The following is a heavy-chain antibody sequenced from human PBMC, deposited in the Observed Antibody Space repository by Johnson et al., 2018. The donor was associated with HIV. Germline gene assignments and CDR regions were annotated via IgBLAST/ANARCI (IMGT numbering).Heavy chain of an antibody. D-gene: IGHD1-26*01. J-gene: IGHJ3*02. V-gene: IGHV3-9*03. CDR3: AKDKGWELPARAAFDI. Sequence: VQLVESGGGVVRPGGSLRLSCAASGFTFDDYAMHWVRQAPGKGLEWVSGISSNSGSIGYVDSVKGRFTISRDNAKNSLYLQMNSLRAEDMALYYCAKDKGWELPARAAFDIWGQGTMVNVSS. CDR2: ISSNSGSI. CDR1: GFTFDDYA.